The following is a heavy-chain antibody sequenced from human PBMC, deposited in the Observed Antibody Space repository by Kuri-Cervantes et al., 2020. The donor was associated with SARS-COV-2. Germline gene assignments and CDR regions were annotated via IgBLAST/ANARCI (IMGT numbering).Heavy chain of an antibody. V-gene: IGHV1-69*05. J-gene: IGHJ4*02. CDR2: IIPIFGTA. CDR1: GYTFTSYG. CDR3: ARDFVVVPAAIGFDY. D-gene: IGHD2-2*02. Sequence: SVQISCKASGYTFTSYGISWVRQAPGQGLEWMGGIIPIFGTANYAQKFQGRVTMTRDTSTSTVYMVLSSRRSEDTAVYDCARDFVVVPAAIGFDYWGQGTLVTVSS.